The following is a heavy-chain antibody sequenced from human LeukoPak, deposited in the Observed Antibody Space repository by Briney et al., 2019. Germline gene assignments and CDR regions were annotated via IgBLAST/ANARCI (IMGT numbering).Heavy chain of an antibody. CDR3: ARETGIAAAGYYFDY. Sequence: PGGSLRLSCAASGFTVSSNYMSWVRQAPGKGLEWVSVIYSGGSTYYADSVKGRFTISRDNSKNTLYPQMNSLRAEDTAVYYCARETGIAAAGYYFDYWGQGTLVTVSS. CDR1: GFTVSSNY. V-gene: IGHV3-66*01. D-gene: IGHD6-13*01. CDR2: IYSGGST. J-gene: IGHJ4*02.